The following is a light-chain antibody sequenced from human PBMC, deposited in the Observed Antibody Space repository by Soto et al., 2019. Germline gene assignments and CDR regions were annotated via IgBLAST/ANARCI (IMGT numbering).Light chain of an antibody. V-gene: IGKV1-5*03. J-gene: IGKJ2*02. CDR2: KAS. Sequence: DIQMTQSPSTLSASVGDRVTITCRASQSISSWLAWYQQKPGKAPNLLIYKASSLESGVPSRFSGSGSGTEFTLTISSLQPDDFATYYCQQYKTYPRTFGQGTKLEIK. CDR1: QSISSW. CDR3: QQYKTYPRT.